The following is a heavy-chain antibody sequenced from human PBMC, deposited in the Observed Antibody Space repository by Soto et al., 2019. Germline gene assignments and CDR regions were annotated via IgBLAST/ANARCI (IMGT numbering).Heavy chain of an antibody. D-gene: IGHD3-10*01. CDR3: ARVPRGSYYYGSGSYYNSDY. J-gene: IGHJ4*01. CDR1: GGTFSSYT. V-gene: IGHV1-69*02. CDR2: IIPILGIA. Sequence: GASVKVSCKASGGTFSSYTISWVRQAPGQGLEWMGRIIPILGIANYAQKFQGRVTITGDKSTSTAYMELSSLRSEDTAVYYCARVPRGSYYYGSGSYYNSDYWGHRTLVTVSS.